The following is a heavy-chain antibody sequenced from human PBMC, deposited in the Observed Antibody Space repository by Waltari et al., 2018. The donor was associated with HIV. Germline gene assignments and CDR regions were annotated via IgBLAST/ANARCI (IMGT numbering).Heavy chain of an antibody. CDR3: ARALGYCSSTSCSGPSYYYYYGMDV. CDR2: INPNSGGT. CDR1: GYTFTGYY. Sequence: QVQLVQSGAEVKKPGASVKVSCKASGYTFTGYYMHWVRQAPGQGLEWMGWINPNSGGTNYAQKFQGWVTMTRDTSISTAYMELSRLRSDDTAVYYCARALGYCSSTSCSGPSYYYYYGMDVWGQGTTVTVSS. D-gene: IGHD2-2*01. V-gene: IGHV1-2*04. J-gene: IGHJ6*02.